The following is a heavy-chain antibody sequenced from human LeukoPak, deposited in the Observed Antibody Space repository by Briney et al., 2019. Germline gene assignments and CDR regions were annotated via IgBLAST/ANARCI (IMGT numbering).Heavy chain of an antibody. CDR3: ARGPSGSYYLYFDY. J-gene: IGHJ4*02. Sequence: SETLSLTCAVSGGSISSGGYSWSWIRQPPGKGLEWIGYIYHSGSTYYNPSPKSRVTISVDRSKNQFSLKLSSVTAADTAVYYCARGPSGSYYLYFDYWGQGTLVTVSS. CDR2: IYHSGST. V-gene: IGHV4-30-2*01. CDR1: GGSISSGGYS. D-gene: IGHD1-26*01.